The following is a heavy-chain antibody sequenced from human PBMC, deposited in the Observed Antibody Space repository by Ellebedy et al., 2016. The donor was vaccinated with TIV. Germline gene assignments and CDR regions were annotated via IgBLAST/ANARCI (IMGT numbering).Heavy chain of an antibody. CDR3: ATDWSGLPIPVTKSRFDY. D-gene: IGHD4-17*01. CDR2: IKSKTDGGTT. CDR1: GFTFTNAW. J-gene: IGHJ4*02. Sequence: GESLKISCAASGFTFTNAWMNWVRQAPGKGLEWVGRIKSKTDGGTTDYAAPMKGRFAISRNDSKNTLYLHMSSLKTEDTAVYYCATDWSGLPIPVTKSRFDYWGQGTLVTVSS. V-gene: IGHV3-15*07.